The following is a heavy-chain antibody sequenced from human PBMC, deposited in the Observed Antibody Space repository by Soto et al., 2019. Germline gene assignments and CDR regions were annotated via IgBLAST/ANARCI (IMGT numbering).Heavy chain of an antibody. J-gene: IGHJ4*02. Sequence: QVQLQESGPGLVKPSQTLSLTCTVSGGSISSGGYYWSWIRQHPGKGLEWIGYIYYSGSTYYNPSLKSRVTISVDTSKNQFSLKVSPETAADTAVYYCARVPMWQLGGRPGYFDYWGQGTLVTVSS. V-gene: IGHV4-31*03. CDR3: ARVPMWQLGGRPGYFDY. CDR1: GGSISSGGYY. D-gene: IGHD6-6*01. CDR2: IYYSGST.